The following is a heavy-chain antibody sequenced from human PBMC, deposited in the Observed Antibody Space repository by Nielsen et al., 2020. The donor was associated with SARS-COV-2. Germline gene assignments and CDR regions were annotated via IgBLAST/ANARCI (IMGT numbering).Heavy chain of an antibody. CDR2: IIPILGIA. V-gene: IGHV1-69*04. CDR1: GGTFSSYA. J-gene: IGHJ3*02. CDR3: AILSLRGYCTNGVCSNDAFDI. D-gene: IGHD2-8*01. Sequence: SVKVSCKASGGTFSSYAISWVRQAPGQGLEWMGRIIPILGIANYAQKFQGRVTITADKSTSTAYMELSSLRSEDTAVYYCAILSLRGYCTNGVCSNDAFDIWGQGTMVTVSS.